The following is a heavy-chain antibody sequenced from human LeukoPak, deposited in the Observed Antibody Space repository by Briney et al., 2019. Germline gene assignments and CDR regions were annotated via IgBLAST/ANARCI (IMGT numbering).Heavy chain of an antibody. J-gene: IGHJ6*02. V-gene: IGHV1-46*01. Sequence: ASVKVSCKASGYTFTSYYMHWVRQAPGQGLEWMGIINPSGGSTSYAQKFQGRVTMTRDTSTSTVYMELSSLRSEDTAVYYCARFVVVLYYYYGMDVWGQGTTVTVSS. CDR3: ARFVVVLYYYYGMDV. CDR1: GYTFTSYY. CDR2: INPSGGST. D-gene: IGHD2-15*01.